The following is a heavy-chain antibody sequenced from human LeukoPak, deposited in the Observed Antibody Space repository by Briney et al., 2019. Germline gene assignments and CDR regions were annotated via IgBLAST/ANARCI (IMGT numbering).Heavy chain of an antibody. CDR3: ARVTYSGSYGAFDI. D-gene: IGHD1-26*01. V-gene: IGHV1-69*05. CDR1: GGTFSSYA. CDR2: IIPIFGTA. Sequence: SVKVSCKASGGTFSSYAISWVRQAPGQGLEWMGGIIPIFGTANYAQKFQGRVTMTRDMSTSTVYMELSSLRSEDTAVYYCARVTYSGSYGAFDIWGQGTMVTVSS. J-gene: IGHJ3*02.